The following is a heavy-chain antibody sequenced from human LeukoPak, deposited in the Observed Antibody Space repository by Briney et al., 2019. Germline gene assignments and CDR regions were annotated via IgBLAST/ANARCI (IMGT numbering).Heavy chain of an antibody. V-gene: IGHV4-4*07. D-gene: IGHD3-10*01. J-gene: IGHJ6*03. Sequence: SETLSLTCTVSGGSISSYYWSWIRQPAGKGLEWIGRIYTSGSTNYNPSLKSRVTMSVDTSKNQFSLKLSSVTAADTAVYYCARGYRGGSGRYDYYYMDVWGKGTTVTVSS. CDR1: GGSISSYY. CDR3: ARGYRGGSGRYDYYYMDV. CDR2: IYTSGST.